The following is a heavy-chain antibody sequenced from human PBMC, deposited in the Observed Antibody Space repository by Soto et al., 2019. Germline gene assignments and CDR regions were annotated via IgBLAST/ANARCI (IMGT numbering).Heavy chain of an antibody. Sequence: GGSLRLSCAASGVTFSTYAMIWVRQAPGKGLEWVSAISGSGDSTYYAGSVKGRFTVSRDNSKNTLYLQMNSLRAEDTAVYYCAKDAHDYGGNFWFDPWGQGTLVTVSS. J-gene: IGHJ5*02. V-gene: IGHV3-23*01. CDR1: GVTFSTYA. CDR2: ISGSGDST. CDR3: AKDAHDYGGNFWFDP. D-gene: IGHD4-17*01.